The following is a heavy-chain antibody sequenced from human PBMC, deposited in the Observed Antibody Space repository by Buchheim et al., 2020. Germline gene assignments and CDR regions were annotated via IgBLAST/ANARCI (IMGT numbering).Heavy chain of an antibody. D-gene: IGHD1-1*01. CDR1: GFTFSSYA. V-gene: IGHV3-23*04. CDR3: AKEVVSSKYNWNDAHGMDV. J-gene: IGHJ6*02. CDR2: ISGSGGST. Sequence: EVQLVESGGGLVQPGGSLRLSCAASGFTFSSYAMSWVRQAPGKGLEWVSAISGSGGSTYYADSVKGRFTISRDNSKHTMYLQMNSLRAEDTAVYYCAKEVVSSKYNWNDAHGMDVWGQGTT.